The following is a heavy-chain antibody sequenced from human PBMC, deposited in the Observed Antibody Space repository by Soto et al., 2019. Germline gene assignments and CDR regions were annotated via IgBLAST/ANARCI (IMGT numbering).Heavy chain of an antibody. V-gene: IGHV1-2*04. CDR2: INPNSGGT. CDR3: ARGRPAAMDYGMDV. D-gene: IGHD2-2*01. Sequence: ASVKVSCKASGYTFTGYYMHWVRQAPGQGLERMGWINPNSGGTNYAQKFQGWVTMTRDTSISTAYMELSRLRSDDTAVYYCARGRPAAMDYGMDVWGQGTTVTVSS. J-gene: IGHJ6*02. CDR1: GYTFTGYY.